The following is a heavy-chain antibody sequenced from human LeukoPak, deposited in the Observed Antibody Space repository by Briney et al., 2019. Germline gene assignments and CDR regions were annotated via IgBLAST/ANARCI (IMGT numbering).Heavy chain of an antibody. V-gene: IGHV3-73*01. Sequence: GGSLRLSCAASGFTFSGSAMHWVRQASGKGLEWVGRIRSKANSYATAYAASVKGRFTISRDDSKNTAYLQMNSLKTEDTAVYYCAKAPVTSCRGAFCYPFDYWGQGTLVTVSS. D-gene: IGHD2-15*01. CDR1: GFTFSGSA. CDR3: AKAPVTSCRGAFCYPFDY. J-gene: IGHJ4*02. CDR2: IRSKANSYAT.